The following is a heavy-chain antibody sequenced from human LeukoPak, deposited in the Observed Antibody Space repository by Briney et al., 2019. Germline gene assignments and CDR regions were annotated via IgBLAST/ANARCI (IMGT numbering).Heavy chain of an antibody. J-gene: IGHJ6*02. CDR1: GFTVSSYW. D-gene: IGHD6-13*01. Sequence: GGSLRLTCVASGFTVSSYWRSWVRQAPGRGLEWVANIKKDGTQNYYAYPVRGRFTISRDNGKNSLYLQMNSLRADETAVYYCARLRPYSSTWYAYYGMDVWGQGTTVTVSS. CDR2: IKKDGTQN. CDR3: ARLRPYSSTWYAYYGMDV. V-gene: IGHV3-7*04.